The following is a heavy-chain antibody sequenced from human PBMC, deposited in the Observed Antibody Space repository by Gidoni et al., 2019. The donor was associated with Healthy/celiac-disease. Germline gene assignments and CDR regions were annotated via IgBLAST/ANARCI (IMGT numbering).Heavy chain of an antibody. CDR1: GGSISSSSYY. CDR2: IYYRGST. Sequence: QLQLQESGPGLVKPSETLSLTCTVSGGSISSSSYYWGWIRQPPGKGLEWIGSIYYRGSTYYNPSLKSRVTISVDTSKNQFSLKLSSVTAADTAVYYCARHRLIFVDTAMGPVGDAFDIWGQGTMVTVSS. CDR3: ARHRLIFVDTAMGPVGDAFDI. J-gene: IGHJ3*02. V-gene: IGHV4-39*01. D-gene: IGHD5-18*01.